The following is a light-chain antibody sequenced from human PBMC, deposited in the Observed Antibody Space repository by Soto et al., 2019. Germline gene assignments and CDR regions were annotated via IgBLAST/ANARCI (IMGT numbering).Light chain of an antibody. J-gene: IGKJ1*01. CDR3: QQSGDSQWT. V-gene: IGKV3-20*01. CDR2: AAS. Sequence: ELVLAQSPGNLSLSPGSLAAPLGRTSQSVISSYLAWYQQKPGQAPRLLINAASNRDTGIPYRFSGSGSGMDFTLTISSLEPEDFAVYYCQQSGDSQWTFGQGTKVDIK. CDR1: QSVISSY.